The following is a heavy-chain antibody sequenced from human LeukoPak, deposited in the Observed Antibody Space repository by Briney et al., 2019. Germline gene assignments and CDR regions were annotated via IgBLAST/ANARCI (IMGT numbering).Heavy chain of an antibody. CDR2: IRYDGSNK. J-gene: IGHJ6*03. V-gene: IGHV3-30*02. D-gene: IGHD6-19*01. Sequence: PGGSLRLSCAASGFTFSSYGMHWVRQAPGKGLEGVAFIRYDGSNKYYADSVKGRFTISRDNSKNTLYLQMNSLRAEDTAVYYCAKDGHWQWLVLYYYYYMDVWGKGTTVTISS. CDR1: GFTFSSYG. CDR3: AKDGHWQWLVLYYYYYMDV.